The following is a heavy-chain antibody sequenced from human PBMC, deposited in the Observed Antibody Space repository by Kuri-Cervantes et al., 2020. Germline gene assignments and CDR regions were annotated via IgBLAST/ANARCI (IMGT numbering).Heavy chain of an antibody. CDR2: ISWNSGSI. V-gene: IGHV3-9*01. J-gene: IGHJ6*02. Sequence: GGSLRLSCAASGFTFDDYAMHWVRQAPGKGLEWVSGISWNSGSIGYADSVKGRFTISRDNAKNTLYLQMNSLRAEDTAVYYCARGSYGSGSPKVVYYYYYGMDVWGQGTTVTVSS. CDR3: ARGSYGSGSPKVVYYYYYGMDV. CDR1: GFTFDDYA. D-gene: IGHD3-10*01.